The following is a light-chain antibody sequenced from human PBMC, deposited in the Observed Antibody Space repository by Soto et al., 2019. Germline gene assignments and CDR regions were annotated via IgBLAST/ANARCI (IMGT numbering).Light chain of an antibody. Sequence: DIQLTQSPSSLSASVGDRVSITCQASQDITTHLNWYQQKPGRAPQLLIFDASNLETGVPSRFSASGYRTHFRFTISSVQPEDVATYYCQHPGTFGQGTRV. V-gene: IGKV1-33*01. CDR3: QHPGT. CDR2: DAS. CDR1: QDITTH. J-gene: IGKJ1*01.